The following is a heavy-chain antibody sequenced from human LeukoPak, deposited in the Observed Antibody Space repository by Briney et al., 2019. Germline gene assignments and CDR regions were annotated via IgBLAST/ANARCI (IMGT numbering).Heavy chain of an antibody. V-gene: IGHV1-8*03. CDR3: ARAGRYCSGGSCSHYMDV. J-gene: IGHJ6*03. CDR2: MNPNSGNT. CDR1: GGTFSSYA. Sequence: ASVKVSCKASGGTFSSYAINWVRQATGQGLEWMGWMNPNSGNTGYAQKFQGRVTITRNTSISTAYMELSSLRSEDTAVYYCARAGRYCSGGSCSHYMDVWGKGTTVTVSS. D-gene: IGHD2-15*01.